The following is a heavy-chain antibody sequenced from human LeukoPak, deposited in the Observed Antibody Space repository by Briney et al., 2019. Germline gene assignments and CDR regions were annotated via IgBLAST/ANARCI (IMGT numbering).Heavy chain of an antibody. CDR1: GFTFSSYA. CDR3: ASDLKHDSSGYYPF. J-gene: IGHJ4*02. Sequence: PGRSLRLSCAASGFTFSSYAMHWVRQAPGKGLEWVAVISYDGSNKYYADSVKGRFTISRDNSKNTLYLQMNSLRAEDTAVYYCASDLKHDSSGYYPFWGQGTLVTVSS. V-gene: IGHV3-30*04. CDR2: ISYDGSNK. D-gene: IGHD3-22*01.